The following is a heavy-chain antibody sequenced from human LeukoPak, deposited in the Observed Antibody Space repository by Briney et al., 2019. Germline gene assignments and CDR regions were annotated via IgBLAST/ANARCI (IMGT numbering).Heavy chain of an antibody. V-gene: IGHV3-23*01. CDR1: GFTVTSYT. Sequence: PGGSLRLSCAASGFTVTSYTMYWVRQAPGKGLEWVSIIGNNGGGIHYADSVRGRFTISRDNSKNTLYLQMNSLRAEDTAVYYCVKGDNNILTGYYNSFDYWGQGTLVTVSS. CDR3: VKGDNNILTGYYNSFDY. CDR2: IGNNGGGI. D-gene: IGHD3-9*01. J-gene: IGHJ4*02.